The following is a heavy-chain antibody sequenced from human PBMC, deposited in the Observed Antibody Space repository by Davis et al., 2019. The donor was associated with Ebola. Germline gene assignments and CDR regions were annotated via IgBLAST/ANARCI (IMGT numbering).Heavy chain of an antibody. CDR1: GGSISSYY. V-gene: IGHV4-59*01. D-gene: IGHD3-16*01. Sequence: PSETLSLTCTVSGGSISSYYWSWIRQPPGKGLEWIGYIYYSGSTNYNPSLKSRVTISVDTSKNQFSLKLSSVTAADTAVYYCARERRGYYGMDVWGQETTVTVSS. J-gene: IGHJ6*02. CDR2: IYYSGST. CDR3: ARERRGYYGMDV.